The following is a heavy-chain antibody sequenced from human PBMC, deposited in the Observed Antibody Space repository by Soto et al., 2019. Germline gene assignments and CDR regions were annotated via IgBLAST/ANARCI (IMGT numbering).Heavy chain of an antibody. D-gene: IGHD3-10*01. CDR2: IDPGDSYT. CDR1: GYSFTSYW. V-gene: IGHV5-10-1*01. CDR3: ASSSRSRKAGDYYSDY. J-gene: IGHJ4*02. Sequence: EVQLVQSGAEVKKPGESLRISCKGSGYSFTSYWITWVRQMPEKGLEWMGKIDPGDSYTSYSPSFQGHVTVSADRSISTAYLQWSSLKASDTAMYYCASSSRSRKAGDYYSDYWGQGTLVTVSS.